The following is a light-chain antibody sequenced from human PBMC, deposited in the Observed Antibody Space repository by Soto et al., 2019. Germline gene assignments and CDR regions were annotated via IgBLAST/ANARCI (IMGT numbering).Light chain of an antibody. J-gene: IGKJ2*01. CDR1: QSINSY. CDR2: VSS. Sequence: DIQMTQSPSSLSASVGDRVTITCRASQSINSYLNWFQQKPGKAPNLLIYVSSKLQSGAPSRFSGSGSGTDFTLTISNLQPEDFATYICQQSYSAPYTFDQGTKLEIK. CDR3: QQSYSAPYT. V-gene: IGKV1-39*01.